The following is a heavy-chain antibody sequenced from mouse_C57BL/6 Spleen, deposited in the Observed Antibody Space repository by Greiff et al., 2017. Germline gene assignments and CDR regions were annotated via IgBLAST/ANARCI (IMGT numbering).Heavy chain of an antibody. Sequence: VQLQQSGPGLVKPSQSLSLTCSVTGYSITSGYYWNCLRQFPGNKLEWMGYISYAGSNNYNPSLKNRISITRDTSKNQFFLKLNSVTTEDTATYYCASGSRHYAMDYWGQGTSVTVSS. CDR3: ASGSRHYAMDY. V-gene: IGHV3-6*01. CDR2: ISYAGSN. D-gene: IGHD1-1*01. J-gene: IGHJ4*01. CDR1: GYSITSGYY.